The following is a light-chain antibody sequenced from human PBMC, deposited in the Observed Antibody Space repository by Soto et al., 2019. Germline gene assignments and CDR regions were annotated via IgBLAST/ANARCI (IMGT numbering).Light chain of an antibody. J-gene: IGKJ4*01. Sequence: EIVMTQSPATLSVSPGERATLSCRASQSVSSNLAWYQQKPGQAPRLLIYGASTRATGIPARFSGSRSGTKFTLTTNSLQSEEFAVYSCQQYNNWPPVTFGGGTKVEMK. CDR1: QSVSSN. V-gene: IGKV3-15*01. CDR3: QQYNNWPPVT. CDR2: GAS.